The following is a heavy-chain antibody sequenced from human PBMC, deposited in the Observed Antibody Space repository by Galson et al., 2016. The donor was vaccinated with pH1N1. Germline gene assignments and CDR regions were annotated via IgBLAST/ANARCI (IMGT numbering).Heavy chain of an antibody. CDR2: ISSSSSTI. V-gene: IGHV3-48*04. Sequence: SLRLSCAASGFTFSSYSMNWVRQAPGKGLEWVSYISSSSSTIYYADSVKGRFTISRDNAKNSLYMQMNSLRAEDTAVYYCARAVGAQTAHWGQGTLVTVSS. CDR1: GFTFSSYS. J-gene: IGHJ4*02. CDR3: ARAVGAQTAH. D-gene: IGHD1-26*01.